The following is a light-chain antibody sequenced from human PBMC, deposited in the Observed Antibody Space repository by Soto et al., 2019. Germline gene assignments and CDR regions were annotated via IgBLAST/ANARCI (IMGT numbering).Light chain of an antibody. J-gene: IGKJ1*01. CDR3: QQYDNWPWT. CDR2: GTS. Sequence: KLLTQSPGTLSLSPGERATLFCRASQSLSSSLAWYQQKSGQAPRLIIYGTSRRATGVPGRFSGSGSGTDFTHTISSLQSEDFGVYFCQQYDNWPWTFGQGTKVEMK. V-gene: IGKV3-15*01. CDR1: QSLSSS.